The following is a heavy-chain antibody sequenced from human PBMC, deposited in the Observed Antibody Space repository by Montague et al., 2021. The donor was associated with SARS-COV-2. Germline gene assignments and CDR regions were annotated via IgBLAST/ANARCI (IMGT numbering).Heavy chain of an antibody. CDR2: IYYNTGNT. J-gene: IGHJ4*02. Sequence: SETLSLTYSVSGGPISDYYWNWIRQPPGKGLEWIGYIYYNTGNTXYNPSLQSRVTISLDTSKNQFSLNLRSVTAADTALYFCARGTGYDYYFDCWGLGTLVTVSS. V-gene: IGHV4-59*01. CDR3: ARGTGYDYYFDC. CDR1: GGPISDYY. D-gene: IGHD5-12*01.